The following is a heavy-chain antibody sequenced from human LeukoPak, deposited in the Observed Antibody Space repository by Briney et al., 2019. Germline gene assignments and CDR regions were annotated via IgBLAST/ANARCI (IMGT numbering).Heavy chain of an antibody. V-gene: IGHV4-59*01. D-gene: IGHD5-18*01. CDR2: IYNSGST. CDR3: ARGRYSYGIEFDY. CDR1: GVSSGSYY. J-gene: IGHJ4*02. Sequence: SETLSLTCNVSGVSSGSYYWSWIRQPPGKGLEWIGYIYNSGSTNYNPSLKSRVTISVDTSKNQFSLKVSSVTAADTAVYYCARGRYSYGIEFDYWGQGTLVTVSS.